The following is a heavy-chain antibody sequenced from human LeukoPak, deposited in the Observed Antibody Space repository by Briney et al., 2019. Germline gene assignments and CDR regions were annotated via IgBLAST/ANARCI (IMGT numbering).Heavy chain of an antibody. CDR2: ISHSGST. CDR3: VSHSGSYRFDS. J-gene: IGHJ4*02. CDR1: GDSISSFY. V-gene: IGHV4-59*08. D-gene: IGHD3-16*02. Sequence: SETLSLTCTVSGDSISSFYWSWIRQSSAKGLEWIGLISHSGSTNYNPSLKNRVTMSVDPSTSRFSLRLTSVTAADTPVYYCVSHSGSYRFDSWGQGILVTVSS.